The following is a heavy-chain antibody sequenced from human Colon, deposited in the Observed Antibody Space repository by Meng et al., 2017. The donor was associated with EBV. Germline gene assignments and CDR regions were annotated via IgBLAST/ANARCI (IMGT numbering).Heavy chain of an antibody. CDR3: ARGGYYSFDY. Sequence: VQLQEPGPGLLQPSETLSLTCASFGGSISSVYWWTWVRQSPGKGLEWIGEIYHSGSTNYNPSLKSRVTISVDKSKNQFSLKLTSVTAADTAVYYCARGGYYSFDYWGQRTLVTVSS. CDR2: IYHSGST. D-gene: IGHD5-18*01. V-gene: IGHV4-4*02. J-gene: IGHJ4*02. CDR1: GGSISSVYW.